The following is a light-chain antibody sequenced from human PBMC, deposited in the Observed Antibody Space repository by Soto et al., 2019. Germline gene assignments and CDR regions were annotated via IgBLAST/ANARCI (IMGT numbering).Light chain of an antibody. J-gene: IGKJ3*01. Sequence: EIVLTQSPGTLSLSPGDRATLSCRASQSVSTNYLAWYQQKLGQAPRLLIYGASSRATGIPDRFSGNGSGTDFTLTISRLEPEDFAVYSCHQYGSTLFTFGPGTKVDIK. CDR1: QSVSTNY. CDR2: GAS. V-gene: IGKV3-20*01. CDR3: HQYGSTLFT.